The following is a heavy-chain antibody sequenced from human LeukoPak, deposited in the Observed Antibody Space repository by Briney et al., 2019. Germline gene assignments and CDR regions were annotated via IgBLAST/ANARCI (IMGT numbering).Heavy chain of an antibody. J-gene: IGHJ4*02. V-gene: IGHV1-18*01. D-gene: IGHD2-2*01. CDR3: AGSLGYCTSNFCYLKY. CDR2: ISAQRGQT. Sequence: ASVKVSCKASGYTFTSYGISWVRQAAGQGLEWMGWISAQRGQTEYAPNSQDRVTMTTDTYTNTAYMELRSLRSDDTAVYYCAGSLGYCTSNFCYLKYWGQGTLVTVSS. CDR1: GYTFTSYG.